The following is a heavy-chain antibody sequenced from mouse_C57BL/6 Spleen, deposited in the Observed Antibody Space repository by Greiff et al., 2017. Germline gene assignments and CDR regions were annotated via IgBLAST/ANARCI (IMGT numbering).Heavy chain of an antibody. V-gene: IGHV1-62-2*01. J-gene: IGHJ4*01. CDR2: FYPGSGSI. CDR3: ARHEDSSYYGSSYNYAMDY. Sequence: VQLQQSGAELVKPGASVKLSCKASGYTFTEYTIHWVKQRSGQGLEWIGWFYPGSGSIKYNEKFKDKATLTADKSSSTVYMELSRLTSEDSAVYVCARHEDSSYYGSSYNYAMDYWGQGTSVTVSS. D-gene: IGHD1-1*01. CDR1: GYTFTEYT.